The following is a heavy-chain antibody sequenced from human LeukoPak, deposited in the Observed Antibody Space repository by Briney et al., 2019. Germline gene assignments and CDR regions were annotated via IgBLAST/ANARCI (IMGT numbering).Heavy chain of an antibody. CDR1: GFPLSDYV. CDR3: ARDPVLGAPDYLDY. Sequence: PGGSLRLSCTVSGFPLSDYVKHWVRQAPGKGLEWVAVTSADESIKIYNDSVRGRFTISRDNSKNIQYLQMNSVRVEDTAVYYCARDPVLGAPDYLDYWGRGTLVTVSS. J-gene: IGHJ4*02. D-gene: IGHD1-26*01. CDR2: TSADESIK. V-gene: IGHV3-30-3*01.